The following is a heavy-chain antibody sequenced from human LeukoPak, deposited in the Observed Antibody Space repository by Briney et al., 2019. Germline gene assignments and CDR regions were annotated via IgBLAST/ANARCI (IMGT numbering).Heavy chain of an antibody. J-gene: IGHJ4*02. CDR3: ARYALNTYYYDSSGYYYFDY. Sequence: GASVKVSCKASGGTVSSYAISWVRQAPGQGLEWMGGIIPIFGTANYAQKFQGRVTITADESTSIAYMELSSLRSEDTAVYYCARYALNTYYYDSSGYYYFDYWGQRTLVTVSS. CDR2: IIPIFGTA. D-gene: IGHD3-22*01. V-gene: IGHV1-69*13. CDR1: GGTVSSYA.